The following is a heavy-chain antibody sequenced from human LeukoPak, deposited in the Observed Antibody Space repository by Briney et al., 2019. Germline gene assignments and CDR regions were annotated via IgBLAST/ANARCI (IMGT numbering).Heavy chain of an antibody. CDR1: GFTFDDYA. CDR3: ARAVCPTIKFCDSSYFMDV. Sequence: PGGSLRLSCAASGFTFDDYAMHWVRQAPGEGLEWVSGISWNSGSIGYVDSVRGRFTISRDNAKNSLYLQMNSLRAEDTALYYCARAVCPTIKFCDSSYFMDVWGKGTTVNVS. D-gene: IGHD6-6*01. J-gene: IGHJ6*03. CDR2: ISWNSGSI. V-gene: IGHV3-9*01.